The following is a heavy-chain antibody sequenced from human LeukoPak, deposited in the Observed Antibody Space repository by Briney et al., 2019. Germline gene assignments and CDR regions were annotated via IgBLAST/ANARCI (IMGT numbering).Heavy chain of an antibody. CDR2: IYHSGTT. D-gene: IGHD3-22*01. CDR1: GGSISSSSYY. CDR3: ARGYYYDSSGYWFDP. Sequence: SETLSLTCTVSGGSISSSSYYWGWIRQPPGKGLEWIGSIYHSGTTYYNPSLKSRVTISVDTSKNQFSLKLSSVTAADTAVYYCARGYYYDSSGYWFDPWGQGTLVTVSS. V-gene: IGHV4-39*07. J-gene: IGHJ5*02.